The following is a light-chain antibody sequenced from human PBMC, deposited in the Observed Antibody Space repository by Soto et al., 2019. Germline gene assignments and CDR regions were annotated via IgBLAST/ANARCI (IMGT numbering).Light chain of an antibody. Sequence: IQLTQSPASLSASVGDKVTITCRASQDIRGALAWYQQSPVEAPRLLIYDASTLESGVPSRFSVSSAGTHFTLHIRGLQHDDFAIYSCQQVISYPITFAQGTRLE. CDR3: QQVISYPIT. V-gene: IGKV1-13*02. CDR1: QDIRGA. CDR2: DAS. J-gene: IGKJ5*01.